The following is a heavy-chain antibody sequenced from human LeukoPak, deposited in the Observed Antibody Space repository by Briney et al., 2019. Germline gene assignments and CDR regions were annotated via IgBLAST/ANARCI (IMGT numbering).Heavy chain of an antibody. Sequence: KTSETLSLTCTVSGGSISSYYWSWIRQPPGKGLEWIGYIYYSGSTNYNPSLKSRVTISVDTSKNQFSLKLSSVTAADTAVYYCARSIAAGDLTDFDYWGQGTLVTVSS. J-gene: IGHJ4*02. CDR2: IYYSGST. CDR1: GGSISSYY. V-gene: IGHV4-59*08. CDR3: ARSIAAGDLTDFDY. D-gene: IGHD6-13*01.